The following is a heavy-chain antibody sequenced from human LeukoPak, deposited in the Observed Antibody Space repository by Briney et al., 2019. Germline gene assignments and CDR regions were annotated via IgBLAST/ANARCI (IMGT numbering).Heavy chain of an antibody. CDR1: GGSISSYY. D-gene: IGHD5-24*01. CDR3: ARGEMATIFL. V-gene: IGHV4-59*01. J-gene: IGHJ4*02. Sequence: SETLSLTCTVSGGSISSYYWSWIRQPPGKGLEWIEYIYCSGSTNYNPSLKSRVTISLDPSKTQFSLKLNSVTAADTAVYFCARGEMATIFLWGQGTLVTVSS. CDR2: IYCSGST.